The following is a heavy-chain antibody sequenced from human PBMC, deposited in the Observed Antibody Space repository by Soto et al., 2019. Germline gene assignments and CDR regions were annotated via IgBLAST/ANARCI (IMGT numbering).Heavy chain of an antibody. D-gene: IGHD2-15*01. CDR3: ARQILEDIVVVVAATLSSMDV. CDR2: IIPIFGTA. V-gene: IGHV1-69*13. Sequence: SVKVSCKASGGAFSSYAISWVRQAPGQGLEWMGGIIPIFGTANYAQKFQGRVTITADESTSTAYMELSSLRSEDTAVYYCARQILEDIVVVVAATLSSMDVWGQGTTVPVSS. CDR1: GGAFSSYA. J-gene: IGHJ6*02.